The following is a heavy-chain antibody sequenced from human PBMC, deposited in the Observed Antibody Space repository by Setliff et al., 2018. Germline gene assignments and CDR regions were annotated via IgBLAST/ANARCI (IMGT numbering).Heavy chain of an antibody. D-gene: IGHD6-6*01. V-gene: IGHV4-39*07. Sequence: TSETLSLTCTVSGGSISSSSYYWGWIRQPPGKGLEWIGTIYYTGNTYYNPSLKSRVTISVDTSKNQFSLKLSSVTAADTAVYYCARGSRIAGRAIDFWGQGTLVTVSS. CDR1: GGSISSSSYY. CDR2: IYYTGNT. J-gene: IGHJ4*02. CDR3: ARGSRIAGRAIDF.